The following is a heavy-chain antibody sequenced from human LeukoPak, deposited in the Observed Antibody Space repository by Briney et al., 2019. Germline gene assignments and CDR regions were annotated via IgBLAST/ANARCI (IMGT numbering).Heavy chain of an antibody. CDR3: ASASFYGSGRYYFDY. D-gene: IGHD3-10*01. J-gene: IGHJ4*02. V-gene: IGHV4-59*01. CDR1: GDSMENYY. Sequence: SETLSLTCTVSGDSMENYYWSWIRQPPGKGLEWIGYIYYSGSTNYNPSLQSRVTISVDTSKNQFSLKLSSVTAADTAVYYCASASFYGSGRYYFDYWGQGTLVTVSS. CDR2: IYYSGST.